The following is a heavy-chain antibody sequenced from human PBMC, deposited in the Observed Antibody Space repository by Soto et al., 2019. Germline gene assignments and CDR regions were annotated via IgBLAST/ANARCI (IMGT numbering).Heavy chain of an antibody. V-gene: IGHV3-23*01. CDR2: ISGSGGST. Sequence: GGSLRLSCAASGFTFSSYAMSWVRQAPGKGLEWVSAISGSGGSTYYADSVKGRFTISRDNSKNTLYLQMNSLRAEDTAVYYCAKDKGRFLEWLLKHDAFDIWGQGTMVTVSS. J-gene: IGHJ3*02. CDR3: AKDKGRFLEWLLKHDAFDI. D-gene: IGHD3-3*01. CDR1: GFTFSSYA.